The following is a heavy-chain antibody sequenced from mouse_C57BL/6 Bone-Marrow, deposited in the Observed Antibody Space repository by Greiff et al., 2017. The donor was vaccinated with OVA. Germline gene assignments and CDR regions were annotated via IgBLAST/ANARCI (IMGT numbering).Heavy chain of an antibody. CDR2: IDPSDSYT. CDR1: GYTFTSYW. V-gene: IGHV1-69*01. J-gene: IGHJ2*01. Sequence: VQLQQPGAELVMPGASVKLSCKASGYTFTSYWMHWVKQRPGQGLEWIGEIDPSDSYTNYNQKFKGKSTLTVDKSSSTAYMQLSSLTSEDAAVYYCALGSGPFDYGGQGTTLTVSA. D-gene: IGHD1-1*01. CDR3: ALGSGPFDY.